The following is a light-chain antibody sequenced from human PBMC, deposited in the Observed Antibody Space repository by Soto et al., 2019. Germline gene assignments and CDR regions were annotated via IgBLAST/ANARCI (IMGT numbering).Light chain of an antibody. CDR2: WAS. Sequence: DGVMSQTKNSLGVSLGERATINCKSSQSALYSSNKKNYLAWYQQTPGQPPKLLIYWASTRESGVPDRFSGSGSGTAFTLTISNVQAEDVAIYYSKQYHSLPIPFGQGTRLAI. J-gene: IGKJ5*01. CDR1: QSALYSSNKKNY. V-gene: IGKV4-1*01. CDR3: KQYHSLPIP.